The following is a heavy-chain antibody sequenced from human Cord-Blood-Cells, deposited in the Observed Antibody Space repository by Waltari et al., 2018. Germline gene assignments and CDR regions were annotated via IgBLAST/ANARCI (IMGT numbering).Heavy chain of an antibody. CDR1: TFSSYD. Sequence: TFSSYDMHWVRQATGKGLEWVPAIGTAGDTYYPGSVKGRFTISRENAKNSLYLQMNSLRAGDTAVYYCARSIAAAGRGLFDYWGQGTLVTVSS. CDR3: ARSIAAAGRGLFDY. V-gene: IGHV3-13*01. CDR2: IGTAGDT. J-gene: IGHJ4*02. D-gene: IGHD6-13*01.